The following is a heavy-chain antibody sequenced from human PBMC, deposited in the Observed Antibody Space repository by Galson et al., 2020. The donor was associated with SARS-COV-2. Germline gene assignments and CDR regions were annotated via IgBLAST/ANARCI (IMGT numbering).Heavy chain of an antibody. CDR1: GFTFSSYS. D-gene: IGHD3-22*01. CDR2: ISSSSSYI. Sequence: GESLKISCAASGFTFSSYSMNWVRQAPGKGLEWVSSISSSSSYIYYADSVKGRFTISRDNAKNSLYLQMNSLRAEDTAVYYCARDPSLYYYDRSGYAFDIWGQGTMVTVSS. CDR3: ARDPSLYYYDRSGYAFDI. J-gene: IGHJ3*02. V-gene: IGHV3-21*01.